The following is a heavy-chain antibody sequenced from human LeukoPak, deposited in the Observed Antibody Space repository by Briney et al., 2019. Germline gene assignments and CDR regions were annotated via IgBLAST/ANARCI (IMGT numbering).Heavy chain of an antibody. Sequence: SETLSLTCAVYGGSFSGYYWSWIRQPPGKGLEWIGEINHSGSTNYNPSLKSRVTISVDTSKNQFSLKLSSVTAADTAVYYCARAFGVVIYFDYWGQGTLVTVSS. CDR1: GGSFSGYY. CDR3: ARAFGVVIYFDY. CDR2: INHSGST. D-gene: IGHD3-3*01. V-gene: IGHV4-34*01. J-gene: IGHJ4*02.